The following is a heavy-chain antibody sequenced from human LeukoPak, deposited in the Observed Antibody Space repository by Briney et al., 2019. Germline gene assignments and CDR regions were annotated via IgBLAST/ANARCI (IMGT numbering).Heavy chain of an antibody. V-gene: IGHV3-11*04. CDR1: GFTLSDYY. J-gene: IGHJ4*02. CDR3: ARDYKYAFDN. D-gene: IGHD5-24*01. Sequence: GGSLRLSCAASGFTLSDYYMSWIRQAPGRGLEWVSYSSSSGSTIYYADSVKGRFAISRDNAKNSLYLQMNSLRVEDTAVYYCARDYKYAFDNWGQGTLVTVSS. CDR2: SSSSGSTI.